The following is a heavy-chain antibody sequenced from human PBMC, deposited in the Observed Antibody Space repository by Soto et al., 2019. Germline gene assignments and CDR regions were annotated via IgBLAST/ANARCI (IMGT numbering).Heavy chain of an antibody. Sequence: PSETLSLTCTVSGGSVSSGSYYWSWIRQPPGKGLEWIGYIYYSGSTNYNPSLKSRVTISVDTSKNQFSLKLSSVTAADTAVYYCASPLRRGYSYGPTPYYYYGMDVWGQGTTVTVSS. D-gene: IGHD5-18*01. J-gene: IGHJ6*02. CDR1: GGSVSSGSYY. V-gene: IGHV4-61*01. CDR3: ASPLRRGYSYGPTPYYYYGMDV. CDR2: IYYSGST.